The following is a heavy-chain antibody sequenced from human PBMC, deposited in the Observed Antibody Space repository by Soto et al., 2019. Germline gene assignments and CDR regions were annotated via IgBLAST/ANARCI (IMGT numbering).Heavy chain of an antibody. J-gene: IGHJ6*02. CDR3: ARTGAAMGPITYYYYYGMDV. CDR2: INHSGST. D-gene: IGHD5-18*01. CDR1: GGSFSGYY. V-gene: IGHV4-34*01. Sequence: PSETLSLTCAVYGGSFSGYYWSWIRQPPGKGLEWIGEINHSGSTNYNPSLKSRVTISVDTSKNQFSLKLSSVTAADTAVYYCARTGAAMGPITYYYYYGMDVWGQGTTVT.